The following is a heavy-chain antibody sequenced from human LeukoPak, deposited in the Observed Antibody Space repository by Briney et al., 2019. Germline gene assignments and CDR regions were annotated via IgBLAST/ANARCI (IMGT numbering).Heavy chain of an antibody. CDR3: ARGRAYGDPKYWYFDL. CDR2: IYSGGST. J-gene: IGHJ2*01. Sequence: PGGSLRLSCAASGFTVSSNYMSWVRQAPGKGLEWVSVIYSGGSTYYADSVKGRFTISRDNSKNTLYLQMGSLRPEDMAVYYCARGRAYGDPKYWYFDLWGRGTLVTVSS. V-gene: IGHV3-66*01. CDR1: GFTVSSNY. D-gene: IGHD4-17*01.